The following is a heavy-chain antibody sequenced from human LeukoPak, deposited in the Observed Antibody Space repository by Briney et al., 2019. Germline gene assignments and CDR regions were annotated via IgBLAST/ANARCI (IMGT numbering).Heavy chain of an antibody. V-gene: IGHV3-43*01. J-gene: IGHJ6*02. Sequence: PGGSLRLSCAASGLSIGDNSMHWVRQPPGKGLEWVSLISWDESTTYYSDSVKGRFTVSRDSSKNSLYLRMNSLRTEDTALYYCARGPNRWWVVSRNWGMDVWGQGTTVTVSS. CDR3: ARGPNRWWVVSRNWGMDV. CDR2: ISWDESTT. CDR1: GLSIGDNS. D-gene: IGHD2-15*01.